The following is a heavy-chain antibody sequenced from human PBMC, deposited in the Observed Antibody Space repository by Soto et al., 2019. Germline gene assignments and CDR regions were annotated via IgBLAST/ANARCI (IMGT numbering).Heavy chain of an antibody. J-gene: IGHJ4*02. CDR2: IIPIFGTA. V-gene: IGHV1-69*06. D-gene: IGHD3-10*01. CDR3: ARSGVLTYYFDY. Sequence: VKVSCKASGGTFSSYAISWVRQAPGQGLEWMGGIIPIFGTANYAQKFQGRVTITADKSTSTAYMELSSLRSEDTAVYYCARSGVLTYYFDYWGQGTLVTVSS. CDR1: GGTFSSYA.